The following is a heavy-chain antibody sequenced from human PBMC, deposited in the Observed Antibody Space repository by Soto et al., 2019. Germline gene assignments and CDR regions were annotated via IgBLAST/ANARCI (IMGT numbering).Heavy chain of an antibody. Sequence: QVQLQESGPGLVKPSETLSLTCTVSGDSIRSSSHYWAWNRQPPGKGLEWIGGLYYSGSPYYNPSLKSRVTMSVDTSKNQFSLNLNSVTAADTAVYYCYINGFWGQGTLVTVSS. V-gene: IGHV4-39*01. CDR2: LYYSGSP. CDR3: YINGF. D-gene: IGHD2-8*01. J-gene: IGHJ1*01. CDR1: GDSIRSSSHY.